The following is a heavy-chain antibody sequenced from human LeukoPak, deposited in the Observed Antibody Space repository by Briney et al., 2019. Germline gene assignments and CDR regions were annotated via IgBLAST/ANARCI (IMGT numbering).Heavy chain of an antibody. V-gene: IGHV4-30-2*01. Sequence: SETLSLTCAASGGSISSGGYSWSWIRQPPGKGLEWIGYIYHSGSTYYNPSLKSRVTISVDRSKNQFSLKLSSVTAADTAVYYCARGPLQRLRFLEWYGDAFDIWGQGTMVTVSS. D-gene: IGHD3-3*01. CDR1: GGSISSGGYS. CDR2: IYHSGST. CDR3: ARGPLQRLRFLEWYGDAFDI. J-gene: IGHJ3*02.